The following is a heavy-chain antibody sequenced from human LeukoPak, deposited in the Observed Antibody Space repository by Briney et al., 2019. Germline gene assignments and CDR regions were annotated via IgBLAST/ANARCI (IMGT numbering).Heavy chain of an antibody. V-gene: IGHV3-7*01. J-gene: IGHJ4*02. CDR1: GFTFSSYW. D-gene: IGHD3-3*01. Sequence: GGPLRLSCAASGFTFSSYWMSWVRQAPGKGLEWVANIKQDGSEKYYVDSVKGRFTISRDNAKNSLYLQMNSLRAEDTAVYYCARGRVEVTIFGVVTGYWVDYWGQGTLVTVSS. CDR2: IKQDGSEK. CDR3: ARGRVEVTIFGVVTGYWVDY.